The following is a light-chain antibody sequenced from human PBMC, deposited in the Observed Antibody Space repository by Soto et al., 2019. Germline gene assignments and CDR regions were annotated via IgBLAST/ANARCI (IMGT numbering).Light chain of an antibody. Sequence: EIFMTQSPDILSVSPGEIAALSCRASESISTNLAWYQHKPGQAPRLLIYGASTRATGIPARFSGSGSGTEFTLTISSLQAEDVAVYYCQQYYSTSWTFGQGTKVDI. CDR2: GAS. CDR1: ESISTN. CDR3: QQYYSTSWT. J-gene: IGKJ1*01. V-gene: IGKV3-15*01.